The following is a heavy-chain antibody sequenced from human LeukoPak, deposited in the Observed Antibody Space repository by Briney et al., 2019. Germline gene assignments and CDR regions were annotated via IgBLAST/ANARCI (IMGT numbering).Heavy chain of an antibody. V-gene: IGHV1-18*01. J-gene: IGHJ3*02. Sequence: ASVKVSCKASGYTFTSYGISWVRQAPGQGLEWMGWISAYNGNTNYAQKLQGRVTMTTDTSTSTACMELRSLRSDDTAVYYCAREGYGSSGWYAFDIWGQGTMVTVSS. CDR1: GYTFTSYG. CDR2: ISAYNGNT. CDR3: AREGYGSSGWYAFDI. D-gene: IGHD6-19*01.